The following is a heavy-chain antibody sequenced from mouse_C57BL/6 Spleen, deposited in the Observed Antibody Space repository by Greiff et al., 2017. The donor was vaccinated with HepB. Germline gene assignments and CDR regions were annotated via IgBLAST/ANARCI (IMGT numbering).Heavy chain of an antibody. Sequence: QVQLQQSGPELVKPGASVKISCKASGYAFSSSWMNWVKQRPGKGLEWIGRIYPGDGDTNYNGKFKGKATLTADKSSSTAYMQLSSWTSEDSAVSFCARGGAWFAYWGQGTLVTVSA. CDR3: ARGGAWFAY. J-gene: IGHJ3*01. V-gene: IGHV1-82*01. CDR2: IYPGDGDT. CDR1: GYAFSSSW.